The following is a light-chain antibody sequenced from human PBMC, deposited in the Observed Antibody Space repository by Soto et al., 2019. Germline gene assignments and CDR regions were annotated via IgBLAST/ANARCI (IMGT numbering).Light chain of an antibody. CDR1: QSISNF. CDR3: QQSYSSPWT. V-gene: IGKV1-39*01. CDR2: AAS. J-gene: IGKJ1*01. Sequence: DIQMTQSPSSLSASVGDRVTITCRASQSISNFLNWYQQKPGKAPKLLIYAASSLRSGVTSRFSGSGSGTDFTLTISSLQREDFATDVCQQSYSSPWTCGQGTKVE.